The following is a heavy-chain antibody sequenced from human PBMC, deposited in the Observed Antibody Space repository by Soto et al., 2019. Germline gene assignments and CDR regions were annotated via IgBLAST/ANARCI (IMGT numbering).Heavy chain of an antibody. CDR1: GGSISSSSYY. D-gene: IGHD6-19*01. CDR2: IYYSGST. CDR3: ARQGIEAVAGN. Sequence: QLQLQESGPGLVKPSETLSLTCTVSGGSISSSSYYWGWIRQPPGKGLEWIGSIYYSGSTYYNPSLKSRVTISVDTSKNQFSLKLSSVTAADTAVYYCARQGIEAVAGNWGQGTLVTVSS. V-gene: IGHV4-39*01. J-gene: IGHJ4*02.